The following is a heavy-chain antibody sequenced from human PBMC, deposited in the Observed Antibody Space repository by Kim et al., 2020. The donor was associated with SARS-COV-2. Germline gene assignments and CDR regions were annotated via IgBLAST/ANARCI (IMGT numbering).Heavy chain of an antibody. CDR1: GFTFGSAH. D-gene: IGHD3-22*01. J-gene: IGHJ4*02. Sequence: GGSLRLSYAGSGFTFGSAHMHWVRQAPGKGLEWVALISADESNKDYVDSVKGRFTVSRDNSQNTLFLQIDSLRAEDTAVYYCAREGHSSGRAGSFDYWGQGTLVTVSS. CDR2: ISADESNK. CDR3: AREGHSSGRAGSFDY. V-gene: IGHV3-30*03.